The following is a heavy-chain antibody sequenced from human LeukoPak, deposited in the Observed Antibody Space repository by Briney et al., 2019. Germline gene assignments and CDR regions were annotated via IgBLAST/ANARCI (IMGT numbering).Heavy chain of an antibody. CDR3: ARIWSSDGTDAFDF. CDR2: IYYSGST. J-gene: IGHJ3*01. D-gene: IGHD3-3*01. V-gene: IGHV4-59*01. Sequence: SETLSLTCTVSGGSISSYYWSWIRQPPGKGLEWIGYIYYSGSTNYNPSLKSRVTISVDTSKNQFSLKLRSVTAADTAVYYCARIWSSDGTDAFDFWGQGTMVTVSS. CDR1: GGSISSYY.